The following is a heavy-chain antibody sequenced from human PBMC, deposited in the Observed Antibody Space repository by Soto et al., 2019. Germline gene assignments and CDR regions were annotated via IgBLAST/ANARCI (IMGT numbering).Heavy chain of an antibody. Sequence: QVQLVQSGTEVKKPGASVKVSCKASGYTFRSYGISWVLQAPGQGLEWMGWISGYNGNTHYSQKFQGKVTMTTDTSTSTAYMELRNLRSDDTAGYYCAKADSNYAGRFSYYYMDVWGTGTMVTVSS. D-gene: IGHD4-4*01. J-gene: IGHJ6*03. CDR3: AKADSNYAGRFSYYYMDV. CDR2: ISGYNGNT. V-gene: IGHV1-18*01. CDR1: GYTFRSYG.